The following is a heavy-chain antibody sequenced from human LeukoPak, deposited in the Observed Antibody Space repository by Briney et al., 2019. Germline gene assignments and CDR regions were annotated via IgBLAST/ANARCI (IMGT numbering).Heavy chain of an antibody. CDR2: IYYSGST. J-gene: IGHJ4*02. D-gene: IGHD6-6*01. CDR1: GGSISSSSYY. V-gene: IGHV4-39*01. CDR3: AIRRYSSSPGLVDY. Sequence: SETLSLTCTVSGGSISSSSYYWGWIRQPPGKGLEWIGSIYYSGSTYYNPSLKSRVTISVDTSKNQFSLKLSSVTAADTAVYYCAIRRYSSSPGLVDYWSQGTLVTVSS.